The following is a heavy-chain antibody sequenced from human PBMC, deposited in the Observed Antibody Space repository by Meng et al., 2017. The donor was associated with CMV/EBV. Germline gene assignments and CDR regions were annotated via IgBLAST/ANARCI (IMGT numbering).Heavy chain of an antibody. CDR3: AREGYCGGDCFYDY. CDR2: IIPIFGTA. J-gene: IGHJ4*02. V-gene: IGHV1-69*12. D-gene: IGHD2-21*02. Sequence: VQVVQSGAEVKKPGYSVKVVGKACGGTFSSYAISWWRQAPGQGLEWMGGIIPIFGTANYAQKFQGRVTITADESTSTAYMELSSLRSEDTAVYYCAREGYCGGDCFYDYWGQGTLVTVSS. CDR1: GGTFSSYA.